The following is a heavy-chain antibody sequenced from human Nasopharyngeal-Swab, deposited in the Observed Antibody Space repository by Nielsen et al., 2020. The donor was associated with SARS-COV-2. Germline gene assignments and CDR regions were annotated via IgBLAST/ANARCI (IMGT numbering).Heavy chain of an antibody. CDR3: ARLPVLRSSTDAFDI. V-gene: IGHV4-30-4*08. J-gene: IGHJ3*02. Sequence: SETLSLTCTVSGGSISSGDYYWSWIRQPPGEGLEWIGYIYYSGSTYYNPSLKSRVTISVDTSKNQFSLKLSSVTAADTAVYYCARLPVLRSSTDAFDIWGQGTMVTVSS. CDR1: GGSISSGDYY. CDR2: IYYSGST. D-gene: IGHD3-3*01.